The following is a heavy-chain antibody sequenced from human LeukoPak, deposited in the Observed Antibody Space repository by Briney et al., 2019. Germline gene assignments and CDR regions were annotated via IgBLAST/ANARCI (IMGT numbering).Heavy chain of an antibody. CDR2: IRYDGSNK. CDR1: GFTFSSYG. V-gene: IGHV3-30*02. J-gene: IGHJ4*02. CDR3: AKAGIQKWLVPFDY. D-gene: IGHD6-19*01. Sequence: GGSLRLSCAASGFTFSSYGMHWVRQAPGKGLEWVAFIRYDGSNKYYADSVKGRFTVSRDNSKNTLHLQMNSLRAEDTAVYYCAKAGIQKWLVPFDYWGQGTLVTVSS.